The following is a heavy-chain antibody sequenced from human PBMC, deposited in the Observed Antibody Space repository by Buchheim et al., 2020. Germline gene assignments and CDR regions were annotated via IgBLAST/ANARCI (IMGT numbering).Heavy chain of an antibody. Sequence: QLQLQESGPGLVKPSETLSLTCTVSGGSISSSSYYWGWIRQPPGKGLEWIGRIYYSGSTYYNPSLKSRVTLSVDTSKNQFSLKLSSVTAADTAVYYCARRGLLVKGVGATHWYFDLWGRGTL. CDR2: IYYSGST. CDR3: ARRGLLVKGVGATHWYFDL. J-gene: IGHJ2*01. CDR1: GGSISSSSYY. V-gene: IGHV4-39*01. D-gene: IGHD1-26*01.